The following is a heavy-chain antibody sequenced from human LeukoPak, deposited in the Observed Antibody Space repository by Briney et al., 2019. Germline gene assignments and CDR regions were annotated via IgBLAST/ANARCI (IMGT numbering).Heavy chain of an antibody. V-gene: IGHV3-30*04. D-gene: IGHD6-19*01. Sequence: GRSLRLSCAASGFTFSSNAMHWVRQAPGKGLEWVAVISYDGSNKYYADSVKGRFTISRDNSKNTLYLQMNSLRAEDTAVYYCARDKAGTMDYWGQGTLVTVSS. CDR3: ARDKAGTMDY. J-gene: IGHJ4*02. CDR1: GFTFSSNA. CDR2: ISYDGSNK.